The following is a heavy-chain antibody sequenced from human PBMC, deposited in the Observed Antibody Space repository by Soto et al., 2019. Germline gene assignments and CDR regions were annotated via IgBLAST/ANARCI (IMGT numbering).Heavy chain of an antibody. Sequence: QVQLVQSGAEVKKPGASVKVSCKASGYTFTSYAMHWVRQAPGQRLEWMGWINAGNGNTKYSQKFQGRVTITRDTSASTAYMELSSLRSEYTAVYYCAISYYYDSSGYSSLYYYYGMDVWGQGTTVTVSS. CDR1: GYTFTSYA. V-gene: IGHV1-3*01. CDR3: AISYYYDSSGYSSLYYYYGMDV. D-gene: IGHD3-22*01. J-gene: IGHJ6*02. CDR2: INAGNGNT.